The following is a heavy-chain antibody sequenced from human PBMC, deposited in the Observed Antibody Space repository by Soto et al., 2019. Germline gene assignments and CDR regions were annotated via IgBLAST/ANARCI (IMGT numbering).Heavy chain of an antibody. Sequence: GGSLRFSCVVSGLSLNNYAIAWVRHAPGKGLEFVSTIDVLDGAWYSDSVRGRLAISRDVSRNTVYLQMSSLRVEDTAIYFCSDWRAGGPVNLDHWGPGTRVTVSS. J-gene: IGHJ4*02. CDR3: SDWRAGGPVNLDH. D-gene: IGHD2-15*01. V-gene: IGHV3-23*01. CDR1: GLSLNNYA. CDR2: IDVLDGA.